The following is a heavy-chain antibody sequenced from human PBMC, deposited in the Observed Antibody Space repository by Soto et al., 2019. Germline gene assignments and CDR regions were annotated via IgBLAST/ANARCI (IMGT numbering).Heavy chain of an antibody. CDR2: INHSGST. J-gene: IGHJ4*02. CDR1: GGSFSGYY. CDR3: ASTNSIGAFFGEAPYYFQY. V-gene: IGHV4-34*01. Sequence: SETLSLTCAVYGGSFSGYYWSWIRQPPGKGLEWIGEINHSGSTNYNPSLNSRVTILADTSKNQFSLKLSSVTAADTAVYYCASTNSIGAFFGEAPYYFQYWSQGTLVTVSS. D-gene: IGHD3-3*01.